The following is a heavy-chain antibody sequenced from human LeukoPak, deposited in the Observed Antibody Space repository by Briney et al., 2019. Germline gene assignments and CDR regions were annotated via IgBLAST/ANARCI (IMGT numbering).Heavy chain of an antibody. CDR1: GGSISSGDYY. V-gene: IGHV4-30-4*02. CDR3: ARAQVDYNNGPGSQGYYSYGMDV. J-gene: IGHJ6*02. CDR2: IYYSGST. D-gene: IGHD4-11*01. Sequence: SETLSLTCTVSGGSISSGDYYWSWIRQPPGKGLEWIGYIYYSGSTYYNPSLKSRVTISVDTSKNQFSLKLSSVTAADTAVYYCARAQVDYNNGPGSQGYYSYGMDVWGQGTTVTVSS.